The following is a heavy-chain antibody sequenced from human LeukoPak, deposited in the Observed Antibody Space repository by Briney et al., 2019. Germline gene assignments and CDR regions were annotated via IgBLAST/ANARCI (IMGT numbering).Heavy chain of an antibody. CDR1: GGSISSYY. Sequence: SETLSLTCTVSGGSISSYYWTWLRQPAGKALEWIGRFYSTGSTNYNPSLKSRVTMSVDTSKNQFSLKLSSVIAADTAVYYCARDQYSGSLDYWGQGTLVTVSS. CDR3: ARDQYSGSLDY. J-gene: IGHJ4*02. CDR2: FYSTGST. V-gene: IGHV4-4*07. D-gene: IGHD1-26*01.